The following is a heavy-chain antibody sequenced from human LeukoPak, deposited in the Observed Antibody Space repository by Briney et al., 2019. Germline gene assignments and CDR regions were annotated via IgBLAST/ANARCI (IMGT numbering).Heavy chain of an antibody. J-gene: IGHJ4*02. Sequence: PGGSLRLSCAASAFTFSSYEMNWVRQAPGKGLEWVSYISSSGSNIYYADSVKGRFTISRDNAKNSLFLQMNSLRAEDTAVYYCARLYSSSSGRALDYWGQGTLVTVSS. D-gene: IGHD6-6*01. CDR1: AFTFSSYE. CDR3: ARLYSSSSGRALDY. CDR2: ISSSGSNI. V-gene: IGHV3-48*03.